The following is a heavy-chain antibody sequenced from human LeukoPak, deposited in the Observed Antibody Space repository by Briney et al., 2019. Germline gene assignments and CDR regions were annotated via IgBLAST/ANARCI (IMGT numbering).Heavy chain of an antibody. CDR3: ARAATTSIPATRGMDV. D-gene: IGHD1-14*01. CDR1: GGSFSGYY. CDR2: INHSGST. V-gene: IGHV4-34*01. J-gene: IGHJ6*02. Sequence: TPSETPSLTCAVYGGSFSGYYWSWIRQPPGKGLEWIGEINHSGSTNYSPSLKSRVTISVDTSKNQFSLKLSSVTAADTAVYYCARAATTSIPATRGMDVWGQGTRSPSP.